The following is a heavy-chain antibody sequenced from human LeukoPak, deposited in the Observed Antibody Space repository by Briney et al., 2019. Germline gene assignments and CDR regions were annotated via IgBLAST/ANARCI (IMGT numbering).Heavy chain of an antibody. CDR3: ARDSGVRGVIDY. J-gene: IGHJ4*02. Sequence: PSETLSLTCTVSGGSISNYFWSWIRQTPGKGLDWIGYIYDSGSTNYNPSLKSRVTISVDTPKNQFSLKLSSVTAAGTAVYYCARDSGVRGVIDYWGQGTLVTVSS. V-gene: IGHV4-59*01. CDR1: GGSISNYF. D-gene: IGHD3-10*01. CDR2: IYDSGST.